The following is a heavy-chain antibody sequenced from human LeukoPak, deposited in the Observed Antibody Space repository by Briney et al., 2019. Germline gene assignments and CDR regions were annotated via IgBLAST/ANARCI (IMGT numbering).Heavy chain of an antibody. V-gene: IGHV4-4*09. CDR3: ARAYSRSYSHFDD. D-gene: IGHD1-26*01. Sequence: PSETLSLTCTVSGGSISGYYWSWIRQPPGKGLEWIGYIYTSGSTNYNPSLKSRVTISVDTSKNQFSLRLSSVTAADTAMYFCARAYSRSYSHFDDWGQGTLVTASS. J-gene: IGHJ4*02. CDR2: IYTSGST. CDR1: GGSISGYY.